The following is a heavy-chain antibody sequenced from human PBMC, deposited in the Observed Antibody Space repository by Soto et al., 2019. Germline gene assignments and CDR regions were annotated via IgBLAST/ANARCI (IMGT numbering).Heavy chain of an antibody. CDR2: IYSGGST. J-gene: IGHJ4*02. Sequence: GGSLRLSCAASGFTVSSNYMSWVRQAPGKGLEWVSVIYSGGSTYYADSVKGRFTISRDNSKNTLYLQMNSLRAEDTAVYYCARHSSGWYAEDYRGQGTLVTVSS. CDR3: ARHSSGWYAEDY. D-gene: IGHD6-19*01. V-gene: IGHV3-53*01. CDR1: GFTVSSNY.